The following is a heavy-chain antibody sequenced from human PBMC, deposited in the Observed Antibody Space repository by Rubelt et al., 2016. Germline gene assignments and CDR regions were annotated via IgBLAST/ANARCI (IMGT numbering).Heavy chain of an antibody. CDR3: ARGSPPDH. J-gene: IGHJ4*02. V-gene: IGHV1-46*01. Sequence: QVQLVQSGAEVKKPGASVKVSCKASGYTFTSYHMHWVRQAPGQGLEWMGIINPSGGSTSYAQKFQGRVTVTTDTSTSTAYMELRSLRSDDTAVYYCARGSPPDHWGQGTLVTVSS. CDR1: GYTFTSYH. CDR2: INPSGGST.